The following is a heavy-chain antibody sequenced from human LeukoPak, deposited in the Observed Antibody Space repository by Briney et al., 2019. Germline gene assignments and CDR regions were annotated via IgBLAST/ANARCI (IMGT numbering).Heavy chain of an antibody. V-gene: IGHV3-48*01. CDR1: GFTFSSYS. CDR3: AKVTYGSGTYGAFDS. CDR2: ISSSSSTI. Sequence: GGSLRLSCAASGFTFSSYSMNWVRQAPGKGLEWVSYISSSSSTIYYADSVKGRFTISRDNSKNTLYLQMNSLRAEDTAIYYCAKVTYGSGTYGAFDSWGQGTLVTVSS. D-gene: IGHD3-10*01. J-gene: IGHJ4*02.